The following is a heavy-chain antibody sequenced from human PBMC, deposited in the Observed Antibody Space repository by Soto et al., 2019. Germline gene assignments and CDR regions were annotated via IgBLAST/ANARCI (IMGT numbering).Heavy chain of an antibody. CDR2: IFTSGST. V-gene: IGHV4-4*07. CDR3: AKAWAPAVNWFGL. J-gene: IGHJ5*02. CDR1: GGPISGYY. D-gene: IGHD6-25*01. Sequence: PSETLSLTCTVSGGPISGYYWNWIRQPAGKGLEWIGRIFTSGSTNYNPSLKSRVTMSVDTSKNQFPLNLNNVTAADTAVYYCAKAWAPAVNWFGLWGQGTLVTVSS.